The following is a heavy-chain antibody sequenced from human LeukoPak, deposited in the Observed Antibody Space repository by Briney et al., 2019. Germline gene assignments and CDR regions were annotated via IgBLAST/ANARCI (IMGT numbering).Heavy chain of an antibody. CDR1: GDSINNYF. V-gene: IGHV4-4*07. D-gene: IGHD1-1*01. CDR2: IYSSGTT. J-gene: IGHJ4*02. Sequence: PSETLSLTCTVSGDSINNYFWTWIRQPAGKGLEWIGPIYSSGTTNYNPSLKSRLIMSVDTSKNQFSLNLSSVTAADTAVYYCARDANARAWDYWGQGILVTVSS. CDR3: ARDANARAWDY.